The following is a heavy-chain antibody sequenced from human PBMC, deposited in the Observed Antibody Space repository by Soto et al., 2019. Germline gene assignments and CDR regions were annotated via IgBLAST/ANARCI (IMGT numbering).Heavy chain of an antibody. J-gene: IGHJ4*02. CDR3: ARDLDTAMVSEFGY. V-gene: IGHV3-30-3*01. Sequence: PVGSLRLSCAASGFTFSSYAMHWVRQAPGKGLEWVAVISYDGSNKYYADSVKGRFTISRDNSKNTLYLQMNSLRAEDTAVYYCARDLDTAMVSEFGYWGQGTLVTVSS. CDR2: ISYDGSNK. D-gene: IGHD5-18*01. CDR1: GFTFSSYA.